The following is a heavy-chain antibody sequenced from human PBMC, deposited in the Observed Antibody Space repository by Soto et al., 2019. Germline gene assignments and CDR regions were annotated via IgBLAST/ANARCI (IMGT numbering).Heavy chain of an antibody. CDR3: ARVGVRAVAGNHDYDYYYGMDV. CDR1: GGSFSGYY. Sequence: SETLSLTCAVYGGSFSGYYWSWIRQPPGKGLEWIGEINHSGSTNYNPSLKSRVTISVDTSKNQFSLKLSSVTAADTAVYYCARVGVRAVAGNHDYDYYYGMDVWCQGTTVTFSS. CDR2: INHSGST. D-gene: IGHD6-19*01. V-gene: IGHV4-34*01. J-gene: IGHJ6*02.